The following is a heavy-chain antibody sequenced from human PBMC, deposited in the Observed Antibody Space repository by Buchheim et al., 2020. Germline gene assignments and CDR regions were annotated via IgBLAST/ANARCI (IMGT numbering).Heavy chain of an antibody. J-gene: IGHJ4*02. CDR1: GYTFTSYD. CDR3: ASYTECSGGSCYPGY. CDR2: INPNSGKT. Sequence: QVQLVQSGAEVKKPGASVKVSCKASGYTFTSYDINWVRQATGQGLEWMGWINPNSGKTGYAQKFPGRVTMTRDTSISTAYMEVSSLRSEDTAVYYCASYTECSGGSCYPGYWGQGTL. V-gene: IGHV1-8*01. D-gene: IGHD2-15*01.